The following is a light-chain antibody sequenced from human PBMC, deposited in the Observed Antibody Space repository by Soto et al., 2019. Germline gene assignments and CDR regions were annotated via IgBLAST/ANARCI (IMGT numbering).Light chain of an antibody. Sequence: QSVLTQPASVSGSPGQSITISCTGTRSDVGSHNLVSWYQQDPGKAPKLMIYDVSKRPSGVSNRFSGSKSGNTASLTISGLQAEDEADYYCCSYAGSRTVVFGGGTKVTVL. CDR1: RSDVGSHNL. CDR2: DVS. J-gene: IGLJ2*01. CDR3: CSYAGSRTVV. V-gene: IGLV2-23*02.